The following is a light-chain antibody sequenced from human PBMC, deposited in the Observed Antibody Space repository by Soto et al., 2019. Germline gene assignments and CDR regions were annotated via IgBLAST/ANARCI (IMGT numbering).Light chain of an antibody. CDR2: EGS. J-gene: IGLJ2*01. CDR3: CSYAGSVV. V-gene: IGLV2-23*01. Sequence: QSVLTPPASVSGSPGQSITISCTGTSSDVGSYNLVSWYQQHPGKAPKLMIYEGSKRPAGVSNRFSGSKSGNTASLTISGLQAEDEADYYCCSYAGSVVFGGGTQLTVL. CDR1: SSDVGSYNL.